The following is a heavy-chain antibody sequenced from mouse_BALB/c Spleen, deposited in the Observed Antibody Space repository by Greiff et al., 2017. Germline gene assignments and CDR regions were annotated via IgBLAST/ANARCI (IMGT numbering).Heavy chain of an antibody. CDR2: IWSGGST. CDR3: ATYYYGYAMDY. J-gene: IGHJ4*01. Sequence: VKLVESGPGLVQPSQSLSITCTVSGFSLTSYGVHWVRQSPGKGLEWLGVIWSGGSTDYNAAFISRLSISKDNSKSQVFFKMNSLQANDTAIYYCATYYYGYAMDYWGQGTSVTVSS. V-gene: IGHV2-2*02. CDR1: GFSLTSYG. D-gene: IGHD1-1*01.